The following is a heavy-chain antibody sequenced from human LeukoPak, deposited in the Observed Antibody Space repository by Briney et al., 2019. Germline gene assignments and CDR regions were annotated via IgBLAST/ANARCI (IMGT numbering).Heavy chain of an antibody. J-gene: IGHJ6*04. CDR2: MNPNSGNT. D-gene: IGHD3-10*02. CDR1: GYTFSDYY. V-gene: IGHV1-8*02. CDR3: AELGITMIGGV. Sequence: GASVKVSCKTSGYTFSDYYIHWIRQATGQGLEWMGWMNPNSGNTGYAQKFQGRVTMTRNTSISTAYMELSSLRAEDTAVYYCAELGITMIGGVWGKGTTVTISS.